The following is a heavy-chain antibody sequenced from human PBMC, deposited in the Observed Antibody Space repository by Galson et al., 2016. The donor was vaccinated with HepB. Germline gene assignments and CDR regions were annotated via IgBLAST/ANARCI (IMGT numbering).Heavy chain of an antibody. CDR1: GFSLRTHGMC. V-gene: IGHV2-70*11. J-gene: IGHJ4*02. CDR3: ARLECSGASRWFGY. D-gene: IGHD2-2*01. Sequence: PALVKRTQTLTLTCTFSGFSLRTHGMCVSWIRQPPGKALEWLGRIDWDGITYYSTSLEDRLAFSRDTSKNQVVLTMTNMDPVDTATYYCARLECSGASRWFGYWGQGTLVTVSS. CDR2: IDWDGIT.